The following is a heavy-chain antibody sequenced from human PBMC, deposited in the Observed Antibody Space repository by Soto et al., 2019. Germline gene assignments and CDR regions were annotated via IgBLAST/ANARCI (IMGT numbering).Heavy chain of an antibody. CDR3: ARLAMVRVGAFDI. J-gene: IGHJ3*02. CDR1: GFTFSSYW. V-gene: IGHV3-74*01. CDR2: INSDGSGT. D-gene: IGHD5-18*01. Sequence: EVQLVESGGGLVQPGGSLRLSCAASGFTFSSYWMHWVRQAPGKGLVWVSRINSDGSGTSYADSVKGRFTISRDNAKNTRYRQMNSLRAEDTAVYYCARLAMVRVGAFDIWGQGTMVTVSS.